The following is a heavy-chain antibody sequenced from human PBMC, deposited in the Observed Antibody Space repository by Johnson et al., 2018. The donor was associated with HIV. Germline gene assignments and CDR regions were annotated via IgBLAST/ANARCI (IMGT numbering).Heavy chain of an antibody. CDR2: IKSKTDGGTT. CDR1: GFTFSNAW. J-gene: IGHJ3*02. D-gene: IGHD6-19*01. CDR3: TTARNRLWSSSGWTGFWAFDM. Sequence: VQLVESGGGLVKPGGSLRLSCAASGFTFSNAWMSWVRQAPGKGLVWVGRIKSKTDGGTTDYAAPVKGRFTISRYESKNTLYLQMNSLKTEDTAVYYCTTARNRLWSSSGWTGFWAFDMWGQGTMVTVSA. V-gene: IGHV3-15*01.